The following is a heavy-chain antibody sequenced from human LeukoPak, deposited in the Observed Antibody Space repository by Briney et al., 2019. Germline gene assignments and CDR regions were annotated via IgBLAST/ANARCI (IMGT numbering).Heavy chain of an antibody. CDR1: GGTFSSYA. Sequence: GASVKVSCKASGGTFSSYAISWVRQAPGQGLEWMGGIIPIFGTANYAQKFRGRVTITADESTSTAYMELSSLRSEDTAVYYCARAPGYSGYDYVGYFDYWGQGTLVTVSS. CDR2: IIPIFGTA. V-gene: IGHV1-69*01. D-gene: IGHD5-12*01. CDR3: ARAPGYSGYDYVGYFDY. J-gene: IGHJ4*02.